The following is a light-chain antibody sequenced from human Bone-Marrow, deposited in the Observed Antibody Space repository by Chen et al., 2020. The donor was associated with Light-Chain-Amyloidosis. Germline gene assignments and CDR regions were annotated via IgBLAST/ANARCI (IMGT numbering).Light chain of an antibody. Sequence: LTQPPSVSGSPGQSVTISCTGTSSDVGSYHRVSWYQQSPGTAPKLMIYEVTKRPSGVPDRFSGSKSGITASLTISGLQAEDEADYYCSSYTRTTTLIFGGGTKLTVL. V-gene: IGLV2-18*02. CDR1: SSDVGSYHR. CDR2: EVT. CDR3: SSYTRTTTLI. J-gene: IGLJ2*01.